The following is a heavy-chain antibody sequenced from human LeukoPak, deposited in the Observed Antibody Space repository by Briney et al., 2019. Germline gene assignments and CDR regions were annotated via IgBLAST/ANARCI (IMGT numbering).Heavy chain of an antibody. CDR1: GFTLSSYE. CDR2: ISSSGSTI. J-gene: IGHJ4*02. Sequence: GSQRLLCATSGFTLSSYEMNWVRQAPGKGLEWVSYISSSGSTIYYADSVKGRFTISRDNAKNSLYLQMNSLRAEDTAVYYCARESGSSGYYYFDYWGQGTLVTVSS. D-gene: IGHD3-22*01. CDR3: ARESGSSGYYYFDY. V-gene: IGHV3-48*03.